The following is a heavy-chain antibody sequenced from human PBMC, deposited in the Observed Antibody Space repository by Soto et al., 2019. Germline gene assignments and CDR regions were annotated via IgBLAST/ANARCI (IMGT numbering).Heavy chain of an antibody. Sequence: QVHLQESGPGLVKPSQTLSLTCTVSGGSISSGDYYWSWIRQPPGKGLEWIGYINYSGSTYYNPSLKSRVTISVDTSKNQVSLKLSSVTAADTAVYYCAASGPYYYYGMDVWGQGTTVTVSS. CDR1: GGSISSGDYY. V-gene: IGHV4-30-4*01. CDR2: INYSGST. CDR3: AASGPYYYYGMDV. J-gene: IGHJ6*02. D-gene: IGHD6-6*01.